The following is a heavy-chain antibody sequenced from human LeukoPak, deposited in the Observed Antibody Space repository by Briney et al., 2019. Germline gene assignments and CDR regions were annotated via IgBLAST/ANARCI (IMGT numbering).Heavy chain of an antibody. CDR1: GGSISSYS. D-gene: IGHD6-13*01. CDR2: IYYSGST. J-gene: IGHJ4*02. Sequence: PSETLSLTCTVSGGSISSYSWSWIRQPPGKGLEWIGYIYYSGSTNYNPSLRSRVTISVDTSKNQFSLKLSSVTAADTAVYYCARAPSSSSWRIDYWGQGTLVSVSS. CDR3: ARAPSSSSWRIDY. V-gene: IGHV4-59*01.